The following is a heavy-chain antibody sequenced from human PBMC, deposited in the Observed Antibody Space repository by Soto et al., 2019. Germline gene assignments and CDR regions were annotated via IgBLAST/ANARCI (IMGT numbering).Heavy chain of an antibody. V-gene: IGHV1-18*01. CDR1: GYTFSSYG. D-gene: IGHD4-17*01. CDR2: ISTYKGDT. Sequence: QVQLVQSGAELKKPGASLKVSCKASGYTFSSYGISWVRQAPGQGLEWMGWISTYKGDTHYAQKLQGRVTLTTDTSTSTAYMELRSLRYDDTAVYYCASAYGDYYFDSWGQGPLVIVSS. J-gene: IGHJ4*02. CDR3: ASAYGDYYFDS.